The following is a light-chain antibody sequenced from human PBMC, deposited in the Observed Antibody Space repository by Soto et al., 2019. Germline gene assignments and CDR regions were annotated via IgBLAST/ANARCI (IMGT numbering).Light chain of an antibody. CDR3: HQYATSPLS. Sequence: EIVLRQSPGTLSLSPGESTTLSCRASQRVGRNFLAWYQQKPGRAPRLLIHGASNRATDIPDKFSGSGSETVFILTVSRLEPEDFAVYFCHQYATSPLSFGGGTKVEIK. J-gene: IGKJ4*01. CDR2: GAS. CDR1: QRVGRNF. V-gene: IGKV3-20*01.